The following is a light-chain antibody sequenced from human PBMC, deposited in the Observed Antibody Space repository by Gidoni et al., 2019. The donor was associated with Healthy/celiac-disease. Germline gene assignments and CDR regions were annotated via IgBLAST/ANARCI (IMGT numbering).Light chain of an antibody. Sequence: EIVLTQSPNPLSLSPGERATLSCRASQSVSSSYLAWYQQKPGQAPRLLLYGASSRATGIPDRFSGSGSGTDFTLTISRLEPEDFAVYYCQQYGSSPRLTFGGGTKVEIK. V-gene: IGKV3-20*01. J-gene: IGKJ4*01. CDR1: QSVSSSY. CDR3: QQYGSSPRLT. CDR2: GAS.